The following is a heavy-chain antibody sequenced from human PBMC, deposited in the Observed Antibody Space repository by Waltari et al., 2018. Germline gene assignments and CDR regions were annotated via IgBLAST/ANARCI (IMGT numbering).Heavy chain of an antibody. CDR1: GFTFSSYS. J-gene: IGHJ4*02. Sequence: EVQLVESGGGLVKPGGSLRLSCAASGFTFSSYSMNWVRQAPGKGLEWVSSISSSSSYIYYADSVKGRFTISRDNAKNSLYLQMNSLRAEDTAVYYCARGLLWFGVSGDYWGQGTLVTVSS. CDR2: ISSSSSYI. V-gene: IGHV3-21*01. CDR3: ARGLLWFGVSGDY. D-gene: IGHD3-10*01.